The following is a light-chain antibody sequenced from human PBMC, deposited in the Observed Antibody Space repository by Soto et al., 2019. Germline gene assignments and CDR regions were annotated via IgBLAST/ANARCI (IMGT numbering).Light chain of an antibody. CDR3: SSYTSSSTHVV. CDR1: SSDVGGYNY. CDR2: DVS. Sequence: QSALTQPASVSGSPGQSITISCTGTSSDVGGYNYVSWYQQHPGKAPKLMIYDVSNRPSGVSDRFSGSKSGNTASLTISGLQAEKDADYYLSSYTSSSTHVVLGGGTKVTVL. J-gene: IGLJ2*01. V-gene: IGLV2-14*01.